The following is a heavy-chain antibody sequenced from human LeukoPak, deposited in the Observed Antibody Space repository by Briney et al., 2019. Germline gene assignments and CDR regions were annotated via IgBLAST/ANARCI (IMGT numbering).Heavy chain of an antibody. Sequence: GESLKISCKGSGYNFNTHWIGWVRQMPGKGLEWMGIIYPGDSNNKYSPSFQEGQVTISADKSSGTAYLQWSGLKASDSAIYFCARLRAYCSGGTCYTGWYYFDYWGQGTLVTVSS. CDR1: GYNFNTHW. D-gene: IGHD2-15*01. V-gene: IGHV5-51*01. CDR3: ARLRAYCSGGTCYTGWYYFDY. CDR2: IYPGDSNN. J-gene: IGHJ4*02.